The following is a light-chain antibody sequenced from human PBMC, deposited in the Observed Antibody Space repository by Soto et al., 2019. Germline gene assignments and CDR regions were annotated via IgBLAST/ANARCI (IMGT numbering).Light chain of an antibody. V-gene: IGKV1-5*03. J-gene: IGKJ2*01. CDR2: KAS. CDR1: QSISSW. Sequence: DIQMTQSPSTLSASVGDRVTITCRASQSISSWLAWYQQXXXKAPKLLIYKASSLESGVPSRXXXXXXGXXXXLTISSLQPDDFATYYCQQYNSYSYTFGQGTKLEIK. CDR3: QQYNSYSYT.